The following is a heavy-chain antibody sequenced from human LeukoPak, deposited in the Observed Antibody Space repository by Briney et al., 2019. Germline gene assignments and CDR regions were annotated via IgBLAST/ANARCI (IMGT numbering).Heavy chain of an antibody. D-gene: IGHD3-22*01. CDR2: IYYSGST. J-gene: IGHJ4*02. CDR1: GGSISSYY. V-gene: IGHV4-59*01. Sequence: SETLSLTCTVSGGSISSYYWSWIRQPPGKGLEWIGYIYYSGSTNYNPSLKSRVTISVDTSKYQFSLKLSSVTAADTAVYYCARESPYYYDSSGFDYWGQGTLVTVSS. CDR3: ARESPYYYDSSGFDY.